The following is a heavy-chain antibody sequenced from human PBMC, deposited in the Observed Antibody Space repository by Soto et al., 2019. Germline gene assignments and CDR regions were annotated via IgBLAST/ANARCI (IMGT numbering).Heavy chain of an antibody. J-gene: IGHJ4*02. V-gene: IGHV5-51*01. Sequence: GESLKISCKGSGYNFAGYWIAWVRQMPGKGLELMGIIYPSDSDTRYRPSFQGQVTISADKSISTAYLQWSSLRASDTAMYYCARGDVSTRTFDYWGQGTPVTVSS. CDR3: ARGDVSTRTFDY. CDR2: IYPSDSDT. D-gene: IGHD1-1*01. CDR1: GYNFAGYW.